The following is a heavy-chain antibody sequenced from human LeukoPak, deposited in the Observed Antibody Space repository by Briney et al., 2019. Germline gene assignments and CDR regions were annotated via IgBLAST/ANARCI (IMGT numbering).Heavy chain of an antibody. D-gene: IGHD6-19*01. J-gene: IGHJ4*02. Sequence: PGGSLRLSCAASGFRFNTYWMHWVRQAPGKGLVWVSRINPDGRSTDYANSVKGRFTISRDNAKNTLYLQMNSLRVEDTATYYCAKVDGTGNSVSDYWGQGTLVPVSS. CDR3: AKVDGTGNSVSDY. V-gene: IGHV3-74*01. CDR1: GFRFNTYW. CDR2: INPDGRST.